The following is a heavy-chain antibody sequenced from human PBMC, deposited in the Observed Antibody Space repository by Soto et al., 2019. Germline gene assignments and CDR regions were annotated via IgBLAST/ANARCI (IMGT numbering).Heavy chain of an antibody. CDR3: ARDAYYSGSGSPAHYYYGLDV. Sequence: QVQLAQSGAEVKKPGASVKVSCKASEFTFINYYMHWVRLAPGQGLEWMGTINPSGSITSSPQKLQGRVTMTRDTSTSKVYMELSSLGSEDTAVYYCARDAYYSGSGSPAHYYYGLDVWGQGTTVTVSS. CDR1: EFTFINYY. D-gene: IGHD3-10*01. V-gene: IGHV1-46*01. J-gene: IGHJ6*02. CDR2: INPSGSIT.